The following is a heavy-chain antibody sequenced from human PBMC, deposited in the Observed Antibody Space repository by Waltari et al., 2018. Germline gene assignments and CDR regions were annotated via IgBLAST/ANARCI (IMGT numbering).Heavy chain of an antibody. D-gene: IGHD6-13*01. Sequence: QVQLVQSGAEVKKPGASVKVSCKDSGYTFTGYYLHWVRQAPGQGLEWMGWINPNSGGTNYAQKFQGRVTMTRDTSISTAYMELSRLRSDDTAVYYCATRLYSSSWYWYFDLWGRGTLVTVSS. J-gene: IGHJ2*01. CDR3: ATRLYSSSWYWYFDL. V-gene: IGHV1-2*02. CDR2: INPNSGGT. CDR1: GYTFTGYY.